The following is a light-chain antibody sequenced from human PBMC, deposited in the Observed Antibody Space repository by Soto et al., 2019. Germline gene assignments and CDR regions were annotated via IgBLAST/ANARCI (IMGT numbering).Light chain of an antibody. CDR1: QSLLHSNGYNY. CDR2: SGS. Sequence: DIVMTQSPLSLPVTPGEPASISCRSSQSLLHSNGYNYLDWYLQKPGQSPQLLIYSGSNRASGVPDRFSGSGSGTDFTLKIIRVEAEDVGIYYCMQAVQTPRTFGPGTKLEIK. CDR3: MQAVQTPRT. J-gene: IGKJ2*01. V-gene: IGKV2-28*01.